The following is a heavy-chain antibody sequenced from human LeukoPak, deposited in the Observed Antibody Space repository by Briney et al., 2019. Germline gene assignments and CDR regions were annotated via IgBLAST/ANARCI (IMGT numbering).Heavy chain of an antibody. CDR3: ARVRVEGYYMDV. V-gene: IGHV1-69*01. CDR1: GGTFSSYA. D-gene: IGHD2-15*01. Sequence: ASVKVSCKASGGTFSSYAISWVRQAPGQGLEWMGEIIPIFGTANYAQKFQGRVTITADESTSTAYMELSSLRSEDTAVYYCARVRVEGYYMDVWGKGTTVTVSS. J-gene: IGHJ6*03. CDR2: IIPIFGTA.